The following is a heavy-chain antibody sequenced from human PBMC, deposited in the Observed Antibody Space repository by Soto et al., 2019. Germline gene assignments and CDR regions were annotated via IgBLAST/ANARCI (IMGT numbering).Heavy chain of an antibody. J-gene: IGHJ5*02. D-gene: IGHD1-7*01. CDR1: GGSINSGGYY. Sequence: SETLSLTCTVSGGSINSGGYYWSWIRQHPGKGLEWIGYIYYSGSTNYNPSLKSRVTISVDTSKNQFSLKLSSVTAADTAVYYCARWNWNYGNWFDPWGQGTLVTVSS. CDR2: IYYSGST. V-gene: IGHV4-61*08. CDR3: ARWNWNYGNWFDP.